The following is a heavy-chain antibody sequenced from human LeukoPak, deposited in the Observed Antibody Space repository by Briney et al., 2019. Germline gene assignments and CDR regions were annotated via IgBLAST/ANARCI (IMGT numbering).Heavy chain of an antibody. J-gene: IGHJ4*02. CDR3: ARGGGSYYFDY. CDR1: GFTFSNAW. V-gene: IGHV3-21*01. Sequence: GGSLRLSCAASGFTFSNAWMSWVRQAPGKGLEWVSSISSSSSYIYYADSVKGRYTISRDKAKNSLYLQMNSLRAEDTAVYYCARGGGSYYFDYWGQGTLVTVSS. CDR2: ISSSSSYI. D-gene: IGHD4-23*01.